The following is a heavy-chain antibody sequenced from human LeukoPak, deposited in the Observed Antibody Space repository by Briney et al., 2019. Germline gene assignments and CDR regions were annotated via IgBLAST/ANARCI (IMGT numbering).Heavy chain of an antibody. J-gene: IGHJ4*02. CDR3: ARDRYYYDSSGYYPFDC. V-gene: IGHV1-69*13. CDR2: IIPIFGTA. Sequence: VASVKVSCKASGGTFSSYAISWVRQAPGQGLEWMGGIIPIFGTANYAQKFQGRVTITADESTSTAYMELSSLRSEDTAVYYCARDRYYYDSSGYYPFDCWGQGTLVTVSS. CDR1: GGTFSSYA. D-gene: IGHD3-22*01.